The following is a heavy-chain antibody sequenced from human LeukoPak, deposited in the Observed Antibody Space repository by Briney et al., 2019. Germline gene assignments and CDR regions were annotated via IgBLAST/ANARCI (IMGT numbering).Heavy chain of an antibody. D-gene: IGHD5-24*01. J-gene: IGHJ2*01. CDR1: ADSLSGFY. V-gene: IGHV4-59*01. CDR3: ARLGRDGYTHWYFDL. Sequence: SETLSLTCTISADSLSGFYWSWIRQPPGKGLECIGSIYFSGSTNYNPSLKSRVTMSVDTSENQFSLWLSSVTAADTAVYYCARLGRDGYTHWYFDLWGRGALVAVSS. CDR2: IYFSGST.